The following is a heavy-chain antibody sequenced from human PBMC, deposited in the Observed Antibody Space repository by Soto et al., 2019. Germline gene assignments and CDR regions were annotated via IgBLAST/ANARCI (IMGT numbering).Heavy chain of an antibody. CDR2: ISYDGSNK. CDR3: APGGFWDI. Sequence: GGSLRLSCAASGFTFSSYGMHWVRQAPGKGLEWVAVISYDGSNKYYADSVKGRFTISRDNSKNTLYLQMNSLRAEDTAVYYCAPGGFWDIWGQGTMVTVSS. D-gene: IGHD3-16*01. V-gene: IGHV3-30*03. CDR1: GFTFSSYG. J-gene: IGHJ3*02.